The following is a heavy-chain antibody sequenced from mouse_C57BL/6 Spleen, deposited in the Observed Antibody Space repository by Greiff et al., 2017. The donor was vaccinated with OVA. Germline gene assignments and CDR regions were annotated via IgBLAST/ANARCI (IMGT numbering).Heavy chain of an antibody. V-gene: IGHV1-82*01. J-gene: IGHJ2*01. CDR1: GYAFSSSW. CDR2: IYPGDGDT. D-gene: IGHD1-1*01. CDR3: ARRYYGTYYFDY. Sequence: VQLQQSGPELVKPGASVKISCKASGYAFSSSWMNWVKQRPGKGLEWIGRIYPGDGDTNYTGTFKGKATLTADKSSSTAYMQLSSLTSEDSAVYLCARRYYGTYYFDYWGKGTTLTVSS.